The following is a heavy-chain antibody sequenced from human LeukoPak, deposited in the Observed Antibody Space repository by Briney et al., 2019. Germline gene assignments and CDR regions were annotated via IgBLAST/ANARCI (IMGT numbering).Heavy chain of an antibody. Sequence: SETLSLTCTVSGASIISYHWSWIRQPPGKGLEWIGEIYYSGSTNNSPSLKSRVTISVDTPKNQFSLKLSSVTAADTAVYYCARPDSSDMYQVGYGGQGTLVTVSS. J-gene: IGHJ4*02. CDR3: ARPDSSDMYQVGY. V-gene: IGHV4-59*01. D-gene: IGHD6-19*01. CDR1: GASIISYH. CDR2: IYYSGST.